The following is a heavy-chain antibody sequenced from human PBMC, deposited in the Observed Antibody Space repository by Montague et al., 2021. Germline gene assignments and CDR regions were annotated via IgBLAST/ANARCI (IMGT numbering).Heavy chain of an antibody. CDR1: GFTLNNYF. V-gene: IGHV3-11*06. Sequence: SLRLSCAASGFTLNNYFMSWFRQAPGKGLEWVSYIGASSCFTRYADSVKGRFTISRDNAMNSLYLQMTAVRGEDTAVYYCARVGLTVAAGMIDYWGQGTLVTVSS. CDR2: IGASSCFT. CDR3: ARVGLTVAAGMIDY. J-gene: IGHJ4*02. D-gene: IGHD6-13*01.